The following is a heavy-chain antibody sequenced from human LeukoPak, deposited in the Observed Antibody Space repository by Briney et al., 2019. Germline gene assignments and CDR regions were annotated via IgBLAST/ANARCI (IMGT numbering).Heavy chain of an antibody. D-gene: IGHD6-19*01. J-gene: IGHJ4*02. CDR2: IQSDGGNK. Sequence: GGSLRLSCAASGFTFSSYGMHWVRQAPGKGLEWVAFIQSDGGNKYYADSVKGRFTISRDNSKNTLYLQMNSLRAEDTAVYYCAKDHSSGWYEFFDYWGQGTLVTVSS. V-gene: IGHV3-30*02. CDR1: GFTFSSYG. CDR3: AKDHSSGWYEFFDY.